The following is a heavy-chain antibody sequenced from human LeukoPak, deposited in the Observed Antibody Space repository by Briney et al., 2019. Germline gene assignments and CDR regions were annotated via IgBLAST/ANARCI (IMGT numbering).Heavy chain of an antibody. Sequence: SETLSLTCLVSGGSISSYYWSWIRQPPGKGLEWVGFIHFTGSTNYNPSLKSRVTISLDMPMNQFSLKLTSVTAADTAVYYCARGRGTYGPYFFDSWGQGTLVTVSS. CDR2: IHFTGST. CDR1: GGSISSYY. V-gene: IGHV4-59*01. D-gene: IGHD3-10*01. J-gene: IGHJ4*02. CDR3: ARGRGTYGPYFFDS.